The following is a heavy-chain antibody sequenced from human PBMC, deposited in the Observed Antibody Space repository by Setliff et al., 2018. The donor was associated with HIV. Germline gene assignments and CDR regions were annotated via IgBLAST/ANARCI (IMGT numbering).Heavy chain of an antibody. J-gene: IGHJ4*02. CDR1: GDSISSGSHY. Sequence: ASETLSLTCTVSGDSISSGSHYWSWIRQPAGKGLEWIGHIYTGGSTSYNPSLKSRVTISVDTSNSQFSLKLSSVTAADTAVYYCARESTDSSGYYRGYFDYWGQGTLVTVSS. CDR2: IYTGGST. D-gene: IGHD6-19*01. CDR3: ARESTDSSGYYRGYFDY. V-gene: IGHV4-61*09.